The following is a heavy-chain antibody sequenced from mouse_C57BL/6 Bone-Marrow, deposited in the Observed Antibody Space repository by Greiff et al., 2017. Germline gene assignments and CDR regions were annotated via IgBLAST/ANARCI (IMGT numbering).Heavy chain of an antibody. Sequence: QVQLQQPGAELVKPGASVTLSCKASGYTFTSYWMHWVKQRPGQGLEWIGMIHPNSGSTNYNEKFKSKATLTVDKSSSTAYMQLSSLTSEDSAVYYCARSRGCYYAMDYWGQGTSVTGSS. CDR3: ARSRGCYYAMDY. J-gene: IGHJ4*01. V-gene: IGHV1-64*01. CDR1: GYTFTSYW. CDR2: IHPNSGST.